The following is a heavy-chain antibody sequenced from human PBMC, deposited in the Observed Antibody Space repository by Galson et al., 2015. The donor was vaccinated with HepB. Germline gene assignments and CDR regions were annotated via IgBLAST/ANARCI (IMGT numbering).Heavy chain of an antibody. J-gene: IGHJ4*02. Sequence: SLRLTCAASGFRFTKYTMAWVRQVPGKGLEWVSAVTGGGEITYFADSVRGRFSISKDISQNTVHPQMNRLRVEDTAIYHCAKGAVLGATPHYFDFLGRGTLVTVSS. CDR1: GFRFTKYT. CDR2: VTGGGEIT. D-gene: IGHD3-10*01. V-gene: IGHV3-23*01. CDR3: AKGAVLGATPHYFDF.